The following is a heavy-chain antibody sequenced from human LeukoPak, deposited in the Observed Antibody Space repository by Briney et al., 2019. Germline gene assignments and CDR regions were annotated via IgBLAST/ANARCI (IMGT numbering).Heavy chain of an antibody. J-gene: IGHJ3*02. CDR2: INGNGGST. D-gene: IGHD3/OR15-3a*01. Sequence: TGGSLRLSCAASGFTFSNYAMSWVRQAPGKGLEGVSGINGNGGSTYNADSVKGRFTIDRDNSKNTLYLQMNSLRAEDTAVYYCSKGGLVHPLHIWGQGTMVTVSS. CDR1: GFTFSNYA. CDR3: SKGGLVHPLHI. V-gene: IGHV3-23*01.